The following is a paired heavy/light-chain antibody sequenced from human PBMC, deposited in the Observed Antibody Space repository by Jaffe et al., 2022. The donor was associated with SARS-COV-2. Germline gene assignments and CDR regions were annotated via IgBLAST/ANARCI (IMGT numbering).Light chain of an antibody. Sequence: SSELTQDPAVSVALGQTVRITCQGDSLRRYYAGWYQQKPGQAPVLVIYAKNNRPSGIPDRFSGSNSGDTASLTITGAQAEDEADYYCNSRDTSDNHLGVVFGGGTKLTVL. CDR2: AKN. CDR1: SLRRYY. V-gene: IGLV3-19*01. J-gene: IGLJ2*01. CDR3: NSRDTSDNHLGVV.
Heavy chain of an antibody. CDR2: INHSGST. CDR3: ARGSRGLQQVVFPRYFDL. CDR1: GGSFSGYF. D-gene: IGHD6-13*01. V-gene: IGHV4-34*01. Sequence: QVQLQQWGAGLLKPSETLSLTCAVYGGSFSGYFWSWIRQPPGQGLEWIGEINHSGSTNYNPSVKSRITLSVDPSKNQFSLNLTSVTAADTAVYYCARGSRGLQQVVFPRYFDLWGRGPRVTVSS. J-gene: IGHJ2*01.